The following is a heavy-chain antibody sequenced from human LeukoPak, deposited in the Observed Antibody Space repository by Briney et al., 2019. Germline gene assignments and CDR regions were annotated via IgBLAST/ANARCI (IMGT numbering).Heavy chain of an antibody. CDR1: GFTFSDYY. CDR3: ASRSTTPVRGGFDY. D-gene: IGHD3-10*01. J-gene: IGHJ4*02. V-gene: IGHV3-11*06. CDR2: ISSSSSYT. Sequence: GGSLRLSCAASGFTFSDYYMSWIRQAPGKGLEWVSYISSSSSYTNYADSVKGRFTISRDNAKNSLYLQMNSLRAEDTAVYYCASRSTTPVRGGFDYWGQGTLVTVSS.